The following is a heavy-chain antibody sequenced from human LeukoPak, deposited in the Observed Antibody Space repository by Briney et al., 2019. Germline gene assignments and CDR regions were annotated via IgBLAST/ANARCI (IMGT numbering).Heavy chain of an antibody. CDR1: GGTFSSYA. CDR3: ARGSAVAGTRGYYYYYMDV. Sequence: SVKVSCKASGGTFSSYAISWVRQAPGQGLEWTGGIIPIFGTANYAQKFQGRVTITTDESTSTAYMELSSLRSEDTAVYYCARGSAVAGTRGYYYYYMDVWGKGTTVTVSS. V-gene: IGHV1-69*05. D-gene: IGHD6-19*01. CDR2: IIPIFGTA. J-gene: IGHJ6*03.